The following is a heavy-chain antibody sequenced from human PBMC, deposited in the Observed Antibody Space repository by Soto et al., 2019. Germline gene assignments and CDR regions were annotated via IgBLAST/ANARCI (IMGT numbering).Heavy chain of an antibody. D-gene: IGHD3-9*01. CDR1: GGSINSYY. Sequence: PSETLSLTCTVSGGSINSYYWTWIRQPAGKGLEWIGRTYSSGSTNYNPSLKSRVTMSVDTSKNQFSLKLSSLSAADTALYYCARFKAADYDVLTGYYGHYGMDVWGQGTTVTVSS. J-gene: IGHJ6*02. V-gene: IGHV4-4*07. CDR2: TYSSGST. CDR3: ARFKAADYDVLTGYYGHYGMDV.